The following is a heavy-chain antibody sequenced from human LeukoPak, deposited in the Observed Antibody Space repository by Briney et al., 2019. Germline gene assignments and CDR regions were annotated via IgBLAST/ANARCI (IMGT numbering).Heavy chain of an antibody. CDR3: ARQTAMAKYYYYGMDV. V-gene: IGHV3-20*04. D-gene: IGHD5-18*01. CDR1: GFTFDDYG. J-gene: IGHJ6*02. CDR2: INWNSGST. Sequence: GGSLRLSCAASGFTFDDYGISWGRQAPGKGLECVSGINWNSGSTGYADSVKGRFTISRDNAKNSLYLQMNSLRPEDTALYYCARQTAMAKYYYYGMDVWGQGTTVTVSS.